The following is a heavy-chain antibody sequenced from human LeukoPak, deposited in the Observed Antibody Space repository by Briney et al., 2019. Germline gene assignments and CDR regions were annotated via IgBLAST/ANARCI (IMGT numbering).Heavy chain of an antibody. D-gene: IGHD3-22*01. CDR3: ARDKPPPYYYDSSGIFDY. J-gene: IGHJ4*02. CDR2: IWYDGSNK. CDR1: GFTFSRYG. Sequence: GGSLRLSCAASGFTFSRYGMHWVRQAPGKGREWVAVIWYDGSNKYYADSVKGRFTIPRDNSKNTLYLQINSLRAEDTAVYYCARDKPPPYYYDSSGIFDYWGQGTLVTVSS. V-gene: IGHV3-33*01.